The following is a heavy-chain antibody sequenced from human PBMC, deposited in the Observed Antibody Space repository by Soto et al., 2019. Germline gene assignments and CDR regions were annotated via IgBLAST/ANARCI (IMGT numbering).Heavy chain of an antibody. CDR3: ACGDYDFWSGPGGGMDV. J-gene: IGHJ6*02. CDR1: GRTFSSYA. V-gene: IGHV1-69*12. CDR2: IIPIFGTA. D-gene: IGHD3-3*01. Sequence: QVQLVQSGAEVKKPGSSVKVSCKASGRTFSSYAISWVRQAPGQGLEWMGGIIPIFGTANYAQKFQGRVTITADESTSTAYMELSSLRSEDTAVYYCACGDYDFWSGPGGGMDVWGQGTTVTVSS.